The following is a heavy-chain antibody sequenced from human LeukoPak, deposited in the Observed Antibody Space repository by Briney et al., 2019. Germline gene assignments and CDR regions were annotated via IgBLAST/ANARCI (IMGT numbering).Heavy chain of an antibody. D-gene: IGHD4-17*01. CDR2: ITSSSSYK. V-gene: IGHV3-21*01. CDR3: ARETTVTSGWFDP. Sequence: GGSLRLSCAASGFTFSSYSMIWVRQAPGKGLEWVSSITSSSSYKYYADSVKGRFTISRDNAKNSLYLQMNNLRAEDTAVYYCARETTVTSGWFDPWGQGTLVTVSS. J-gene: IGHJ5*02. CDR1: GFTFSSYS.